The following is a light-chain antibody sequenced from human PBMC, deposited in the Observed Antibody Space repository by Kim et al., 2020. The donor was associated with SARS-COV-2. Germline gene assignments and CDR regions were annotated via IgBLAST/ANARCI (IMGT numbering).Light chain of an antibody. CDR3: QAWDSTWV. J-gene: IGLJ3*02. CDR1: KLGDKY. V-gene: IGLV3-1*01. Sequence: SYELTQPPSVSVSPGQTASITCSGDKLGDKYACWYQQKPGQSPVLVIYQDSKRPSGIPERFSGSNSGNTATLTISGTQAMDEADYYCQAWDSTWVFGGRT. CDR2: QDS.